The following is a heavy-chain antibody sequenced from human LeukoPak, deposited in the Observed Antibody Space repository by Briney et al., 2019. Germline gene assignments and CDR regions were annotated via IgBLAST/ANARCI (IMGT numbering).Heavy chain of an antibody. D-gene: IGHD6-19*01. V-gene: IGHV4-34*01. CDR2: ITHSAST. CDR1: AGSFSASY. J-gene: IGHJ4*02. CDR3: ARELSGWGDY. Sequence: SQTPSPTWAVDAGSFSASYCGWVSPPPGDGLEWIVAITHSASTNYNASLKSRVTISVDTSKSQFSLKLSSVTAADAAVYYCARELSGWGDYWGQGTPVTVSS.